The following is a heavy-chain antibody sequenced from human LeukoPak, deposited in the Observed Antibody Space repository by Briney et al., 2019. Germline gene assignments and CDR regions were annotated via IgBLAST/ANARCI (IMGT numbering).Heavy chain of an antibody. CDR3: ARDNNWGFDF. CDR2: IRGSGSGSGSGM. CDR1: GFVFSDYS. J-gene: IGHJ4*02. V-gene: IGHV3-48*04. D-gene: IGHD7-27*01. Sequence: PGGSLRLSCAASGFVFSDYSMNWVRQAPGKGLGWVSNIRGSGSGSGSGMYYADSVKGRFTISRDNAKNSLYLQMSSLRAEDTAFYYCARDNNWGFDFWGQGALVTVSS.